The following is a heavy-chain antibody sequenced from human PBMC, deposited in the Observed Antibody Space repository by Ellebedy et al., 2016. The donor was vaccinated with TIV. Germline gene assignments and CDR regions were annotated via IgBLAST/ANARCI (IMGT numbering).Heavy chain of an antibody. CDR1: GFTFRREW. CDR3: ARAHY. Sequence: GESLMISCAASGFTFRREWVSWVCQAQGKGLEWVANIKEDGSEKDYVDLVRGRFTISRDNAKNSLYLQMKNLRVEDTAVYYCARAHYWGQGTLVTVSS. D-gene: IGHD3-10*01. CDR2: IKEDGSEK. V-gene: IGHV3-7*01. J-gene: IGHJ4*02.